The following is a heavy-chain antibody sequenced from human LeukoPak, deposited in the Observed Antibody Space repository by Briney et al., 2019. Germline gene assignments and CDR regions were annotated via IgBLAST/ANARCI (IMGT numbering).Heavy chain of an antibody. D-gene: IGHD6-19*01. Sequence: GESLKISCKGSGYSLPTYWIGWVRQMPGKGLEWMGIIYPDDSDTRYSPSFEGQVTISADKSISTAYLQWGSLKASDTAMYYCARRRGYSSGWATSGPYYFDYWGQGTLVTVSS. CDR3: ARRRGYSSGWATSGPYYFDY. J-gene: IGHJ4*02. CDR1: GYSLPTYW. CDR2: IYPDDSDT. V-gene: IGHV5-51*01.